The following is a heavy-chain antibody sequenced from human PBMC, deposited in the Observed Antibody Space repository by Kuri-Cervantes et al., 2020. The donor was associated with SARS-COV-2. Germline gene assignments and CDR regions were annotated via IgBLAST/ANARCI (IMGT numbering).Heavy chain of an antibody. CDR3: ARDRIAAAGDYYYYMDV. D-gene: IGHD6-13*01. J-gene: IGHJ6*03. CDR1: GFTFTTYS. V-gene: IGHV3-21*01. CDR2: ISSSSSQR. Sequence: GESLKISCAASGFTFTTYSMTWVPQAPGKGLERVSSISSSSSQRYYVDSVKCRFNISRENAKKSLYLQMNSLRAGDKAVYYCARDRIAAAGDYYYYMDVWGKGTTVTVSS.